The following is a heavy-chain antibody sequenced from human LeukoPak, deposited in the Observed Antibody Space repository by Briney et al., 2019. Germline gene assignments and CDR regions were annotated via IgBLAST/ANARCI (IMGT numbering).Heavy chain of an antibody. CDR2: MNPNSGNT. Sequence: ASVKVSCKASGYTFTSYDINWVRQATGQGREWMGWMNPNSGNTGYAQKFQGRVTMTRNTSISTAYMELSSLRSEDTAVYYCARTWQWLVLGSDWFDPWGQGTLVTVSS. V-gene: IGHV1-8*01. CDR3: ARTWQWLVLGSDWFDP. D-gene: IGHD6-19*01. J-gene: IGHJ5*02. CDR1: GYTFTSYD.